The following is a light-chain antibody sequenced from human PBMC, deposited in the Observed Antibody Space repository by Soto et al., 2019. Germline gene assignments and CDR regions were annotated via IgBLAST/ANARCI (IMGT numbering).Light chain of an antibody. CDR3: QQRSNWLT. CDR2: DAS. J-gene: IGKJ4*01. CDR1: QSVSSY. V-gene: IGKV3-11*01. Sequence: DIVLTQSPATLSLSPGERATLSCRASQSVSSYLAWYQQKPGQAPRLLIYDASNRATGIPARFSGSGSGTDFTLTSSSLEPEDFAVYYYQQRSNWLTFGGGTKVEIK.